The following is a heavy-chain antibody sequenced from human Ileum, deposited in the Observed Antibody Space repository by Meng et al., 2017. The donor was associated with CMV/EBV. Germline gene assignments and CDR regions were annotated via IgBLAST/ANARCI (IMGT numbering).Heavy chain of an antibody. D-gene: IGHD3-22*01. J-gene: IGHJ6*02. CDR2: IDYAGTT. CDR1: GGSIRRSPDY. V-gene: IGHV4-39*07. Sequence: SETLSLTCTVPGGSIRRSPDYWGWVRQPPGRGLEWIGNIDYAGTTSYHSSLASRVTTSVDTSRNQFSLNLRSVIAADTAVYYCLRDPQRPDYYDSLVYGMDVWGQGTTVTVSS. CDR3: LRDPQRPDYYDSLVYGMDV.